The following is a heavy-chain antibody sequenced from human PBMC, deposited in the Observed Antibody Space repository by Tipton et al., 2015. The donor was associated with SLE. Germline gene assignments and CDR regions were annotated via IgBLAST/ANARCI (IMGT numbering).Heavy chain of an antibody. V-gene: IGHV4-4*09. CDR2: IYTSGST. D-gene: IGHD2-2*01. J-gene: IGHJ4*02. CDR1: GGSISSYY. Sequence: LRLSCTVSGGSISSYYWSWIRQPPGKGLEWIGYIYTSGSTNYNPSLKSRVTISVDTSKNQFSLKLSSVTAADTAVYYCARATRACSTSCGGPPDYWGQGTLVTVSS. CDR3: ARATRACSTSCGGPPDY.